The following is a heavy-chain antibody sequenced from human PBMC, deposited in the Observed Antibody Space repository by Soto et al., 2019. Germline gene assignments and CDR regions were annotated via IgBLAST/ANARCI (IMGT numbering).Heavy chain of an antibody. CDR2: IIPIFGTA. D-gene: IGHD6-13*01. V-gene: IGHV1-69*06. CDR3: ARDVRYSRFGSNNWFDP. CDR1: GGTFSSYA. Sequence: SVKVSCKASGGTFSSYAISWVRQAPGQGLEWMGGIIPIFGTANYAQKFQGRVTITADKSTSTAYMELSSLRSGDTAVYYCARDVRYSRFGSNNWFDPWGQGTLVNVSS. J-gene: IGHJ5*02.